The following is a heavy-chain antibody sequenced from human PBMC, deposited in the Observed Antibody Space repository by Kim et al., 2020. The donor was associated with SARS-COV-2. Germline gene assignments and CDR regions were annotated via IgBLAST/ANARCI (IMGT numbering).Heavy chain of an antibody. CDR3: AKVNSVFMIYPTRGAFDI. J-gene: IGHJ3*02. D-gene: IGHD3-16*01. CDR1: GFSFNNYA. V-gene: IGHV3-30*18. Sequence: GGSLRLSCAASGFSFNNYAMHWVRQAPGKWLQWVAVISSEVSKKYYVEPVQGRFTVSRDSSKNMVYLQMNSLRPEDTAMYFCAKVNSVFMIYPTRGAFDIWGLGTRVTVSS. CDR2: ISSEVSKK.